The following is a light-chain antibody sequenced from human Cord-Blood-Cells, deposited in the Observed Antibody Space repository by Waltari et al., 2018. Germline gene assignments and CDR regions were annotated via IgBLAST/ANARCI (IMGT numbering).Light chain of an antibody. J-gene: IGKJ3*01. Sequence: DIVMTQSPDSLAVSLGERATINCKSSQSVLYSSNSKNYLVWYQQKPGQPPKLLIYWASTRESGVPDRFSGSGSGTDFTLTISSLQAEDVAVYYCQQYYSTPFTFGPGTKVDIK. CDR1: QSVLYSSNSKNY. V-gene: IGKV4-1*01. CDR2: WAS. CDR3: QQYYSTPFT.